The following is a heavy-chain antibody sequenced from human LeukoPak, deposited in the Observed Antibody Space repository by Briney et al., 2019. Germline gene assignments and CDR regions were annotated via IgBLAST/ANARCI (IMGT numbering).Heavy chain of an antibody. CDR3: ARQSVAASENYFDY. CDR2: VYYSGYT. V-gene: IGHV4-39*01. Sequence: SETLSLTCTVSGGSISSSSYYWGWIRQPPGKGLEWIGSVYYSGYTYFNPSLKSRVTISVDTSKNQFSLKLSSETAADTAVYYCARQSVAASENYFDYWGQGTLVTVSS. CDR1: GGSISSSSYY. D-gene: IGHD6-6*01. J-gene: IGHJ4*02.